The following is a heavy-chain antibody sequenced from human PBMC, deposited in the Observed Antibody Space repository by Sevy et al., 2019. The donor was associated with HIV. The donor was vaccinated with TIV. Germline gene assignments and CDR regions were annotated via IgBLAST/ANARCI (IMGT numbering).Heavy chain of an antibody. J-gene: IGHJ3*01. V-gene: IGHV3-23*01. CDR2: LSGSGGTT. Sequence: GGSLRLSCAASGFTFFSHVMSWVRQAPGKGLEWVSGLSGSGGTTYYADSVKGRFSMSRDNSTNKLYLQMSSLRIEDTTVYYCATGTTDSSISWVFDVWGQGTMVTVSS. D-gene: IGHD6-13*01. CDR1: GFTFFSHV. CDR3: ATGTTDSSISWVFDV.